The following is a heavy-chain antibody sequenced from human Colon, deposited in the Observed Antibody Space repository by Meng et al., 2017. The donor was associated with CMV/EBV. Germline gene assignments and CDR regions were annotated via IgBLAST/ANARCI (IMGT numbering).Heavy chain of an antibody. Sequence: QGQLQQGGAGLLKTSETLSLTCGVSGGSLSGYYWTWIRQSPGKGLEWIGEINQSGSTNYNPSLKSRVTVSVDTSKNQFSLRVTSVTAADSALYYCAREAGPFFGVIVYDSWGQGTLVTVSS. V-gene: IGHV4-34*01. CDR2: INQSGST. D-gene: IGHD3-3*01. CDR1: GGSLSGYY. CDR3: AREAGPFFGVIVYDS. J-gene: IGHJ4*02.